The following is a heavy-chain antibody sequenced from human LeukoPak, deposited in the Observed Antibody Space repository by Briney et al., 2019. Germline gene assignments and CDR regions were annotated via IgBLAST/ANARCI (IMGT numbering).Heavy chain of an antibody. D-gene: IGHD4-11*01. CDR1: GYSISSGYY. CDR3: ARDGNYGSFDY. CDR2: IYHSGST. J-gene: IGHJ4*02. V-gene: IGHV4-38-2*02. Sequence: SETLSLTCTVSGYSISSGYYWGWIRQPPGKGLEWIGSIYHSGSTYYNPSLKSRVTISVDTSKNQFSLKLSSVTAADTAVYYCARDGNYGSFDYWGQGTLVTVSS.